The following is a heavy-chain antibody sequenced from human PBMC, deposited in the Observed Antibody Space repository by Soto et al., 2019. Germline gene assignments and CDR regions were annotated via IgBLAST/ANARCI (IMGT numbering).Heavy chain of an antibody. CDR3: ARVNTNYYDSSGYYPLDYYYGMDV. CDR2: IYYSGST. Sequence: SETLSLTCTVSGGSISSYYWSWIRQPPGKGLEWIGYIYYSGSTNYNPSLKSRVTISVDASKNQFSLKLSSVTAADTAVYYCARVNTNYYDSSGYYPLDYYYGMDVWGQGTTVTVSS. V-gene: IGHV4-59*01. D-gene: IGHD3-22*01. J-gene: IGHJ6*02. CDR1: GGSISSYY.